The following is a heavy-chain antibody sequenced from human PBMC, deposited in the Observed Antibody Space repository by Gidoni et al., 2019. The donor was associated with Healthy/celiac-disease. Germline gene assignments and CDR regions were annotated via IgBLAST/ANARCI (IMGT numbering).Heavy chain of an antibody. CDR3: ARVRYDFWSGYQPFDY. V-gene: IGHV1-2*02. CDR2: INPNSGGT. J-gene: IGHJ4*02. CDR1: GYTFTGYY. Sequence: QVQLVQSGAEVKKPGASVKVSCKASGYTFTGYYMHWVRQAPGQGLEWMGWINPNSGGTNYAQKFQGRVTMTRDTSISTAYMELSRLRSDDTAVYYCARVRYDFWSGYQPFDYWGQGTLVTVSS. D-gene: IGHD3-3*01.